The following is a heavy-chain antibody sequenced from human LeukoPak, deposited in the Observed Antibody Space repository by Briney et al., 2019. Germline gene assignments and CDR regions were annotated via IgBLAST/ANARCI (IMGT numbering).Heavy chain of an antibody. CDR2: IYHSGST. J-gene: IGHJ5*02. CDR3: AREGSSSPGSFDP. V-gene: IGHV4-38-2*02. Sequence: PSETLSLTCTVSGYAISSGYYWGWIRQPPGKGLEWIGSIYHSGSTYYNPSLKSRVTISVDTSKNQFSLKLSSVTAADTPVYYCAREGSSSPGSFDPWGQGTLVTVSS. CDR1: GYAISSGYY. D-gene: IGHD6-6*01.